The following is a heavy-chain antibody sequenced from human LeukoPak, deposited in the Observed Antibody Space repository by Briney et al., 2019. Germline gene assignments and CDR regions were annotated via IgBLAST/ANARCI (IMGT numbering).Heavy chain of an antibody. V-gene: IGHV4-59*08. J-gene: IGHJ4*02. Sequence: SETLSLTCTVSGGSISSYYWSWIRQPPGKGLEWIGYIYHSGSTNYNPSLKSRVTISVDTSKNQFSLKLSSVTAADTAVYYCARISPPYYYDSSGYQWGQGTLVTVSS. CDR2: IYHSGST. CDR1: GGSISSYY. CDR3: ARISPPYYYDSSGYQ. D-gene: IGHD3-22*01.